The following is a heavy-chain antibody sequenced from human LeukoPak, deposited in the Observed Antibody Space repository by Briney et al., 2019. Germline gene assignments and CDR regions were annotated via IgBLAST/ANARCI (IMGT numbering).Heavy chain of an antibody. CDR3: ARDYTVAVGTTTYFQH. CDR1: GYIFSVYA. Sequence: GASVKVFCKASGYIFSVYAMIWVRQAPGQGLELMGWINTNAGNPTYAQGFTGRFVFSLDTSVSTAYLQISSLKAEDTAVYYCARDYTVAVGTTTYFQHWGQGTLVTVSS. J-gene: IGHJ1*01. V-gene: IGHV7-4-1*02. CDR2: INTNAGNP. D-gene: IGHD1/OR15-1a*01.